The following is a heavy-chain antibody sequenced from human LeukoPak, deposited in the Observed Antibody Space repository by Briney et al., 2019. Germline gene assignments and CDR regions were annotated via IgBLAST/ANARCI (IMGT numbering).Heavy chain of an antibody. CDR3: ARGFGSYGSGSYYTFWFDP. J-gene: IGHJ5*02. V-gene: IGHV4-4*02. D-gene: IGHD3-10*01. CDR2: IYHSGST. Sequence: SETLSLTCAVSGGSISSSNWWSWVRQPPGKGLEWIGEIYHSGSTNYNPSLKSRVTISVDTSKNQFSLKLSSVTAADTAVYYCARGFGSYGSGSYYTFWFDPWGQGTLVTVSS. CDR1: GGSISSSNW.